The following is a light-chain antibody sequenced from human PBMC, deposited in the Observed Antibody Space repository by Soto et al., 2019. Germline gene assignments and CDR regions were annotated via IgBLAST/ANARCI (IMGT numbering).Light chain of an antibody. CDR3: LQSDSTPPA. CDR2: AAS. V-gene: IGKV1-39*01. CDR1: QSISSY. J-gene: IGKJ1*01. Sequence: DIHMTQSPSSLSASVGDRVTITCRASQSISSYLNWYQQKPGKAPKLLISAASSLQSGVPSRFSGSGSGTDFTLTISSRQPEDFATYYCLQSDSTPPAFGQGTKVEIK.